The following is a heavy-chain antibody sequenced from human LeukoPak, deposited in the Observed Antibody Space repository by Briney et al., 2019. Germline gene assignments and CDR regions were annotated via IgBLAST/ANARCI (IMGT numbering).Heavy chain of an antibody. V-gene: IGHV4-61*08. CDR3: ARGGYSYGLYYFDY. J-gene: IGHJ4*02. Sequence: PSQTLSLTCTVSGGSISSGGYYWSWIRQPPGKGLEWIGYIYYSGSTNYNPSLKSRVTISVDTSKNQFSLKLSSVTAADTAVYYCARGGYSYGLYYFDYWGQGTLVTVSS. D-gene: IGHD5-18*01. CDR1: GGSISSGGYY. CDR2: IYYSGST.